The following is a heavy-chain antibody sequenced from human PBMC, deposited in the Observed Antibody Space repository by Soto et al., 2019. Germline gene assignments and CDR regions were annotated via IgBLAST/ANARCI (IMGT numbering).Heavy chain of an antibody. CDR2: IIPVLDVT. Sequence: QAQLVQSGAEVKKPGSSVKVSCKASGGTFNRETFSWVRQAPGQGLQWMGRIIPVLDVTEYPQNFQGRVTITADTSTSKVYLALSGLGSYDTAVYYCARGGKLGGDLDVWGKGTPVIVSS. V-gene: IGHV1-69*02. D-gene: IGHD3-10*01. CDR3: ARGGKLGGDLDV. J-gene: IGHJ6*04. CDR1: GGTFNRET.